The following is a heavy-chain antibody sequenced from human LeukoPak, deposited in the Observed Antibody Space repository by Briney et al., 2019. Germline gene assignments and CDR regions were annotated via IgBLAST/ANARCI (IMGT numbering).Heavy chain of an antibody. CDR3: ARDVVVPPAKLDY. D-gene: IGHD2-2*01. CDR2: ISSSTSYI. J-gene: IGHJ4*02. CDR1: GFTFSSYS. Sequence: PGGSLRLSCAASGFTFSSYSMNWVRQAPGKRLEWVSSISSSTSYIYYADSVKGRFTISRDNGKNSLYLQMNSLRAEDTAVYYCARDVVVPPAKLDYWGQGTLVTVSS. V-gene: IGHV3-21*01.